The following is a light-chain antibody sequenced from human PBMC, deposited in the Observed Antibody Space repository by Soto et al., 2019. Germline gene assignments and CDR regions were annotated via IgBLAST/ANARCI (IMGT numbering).Light chain of an antibody. CDR1: SSDVGAYKY. Sequence: SALTQPPSASGSPGQSVTISCTGTSSDVGAYKYVSWYQQYPGKAPKLMIYEVSRRPSGVPDRFSGSKSGNTASLTVSGLQAEDEADYYCTSYAGSNIWVFGGGTKVTVL. CDR2: EVS. J-gene: IGLJ3*02. V-gene: IGLV2-8*01. CDR3: TSYAGSNIWV.